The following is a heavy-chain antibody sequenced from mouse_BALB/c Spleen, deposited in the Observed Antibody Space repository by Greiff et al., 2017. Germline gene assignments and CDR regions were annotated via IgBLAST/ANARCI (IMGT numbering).Heavy chain of an antibody. D-gene: IGHD2-1*01. J-gene: IGHJ3*01. CDR3: ASPYGNYGAWFAY. CDR2: ISYDGSN. CDR1: GYSITSGYY. V-gene: IGHV3-6*02. Sequence: EVQLQQSGPGLVKPSQSLSLTCSVTGYSITSGYYWNWIRQFPGNKLEWMGYISYDGSNNYNPSLKNRISITRDTSKNQFFLKLNSVTTEDTATYYCASPYGNYGAWFAYWGQGTLVTVSA.